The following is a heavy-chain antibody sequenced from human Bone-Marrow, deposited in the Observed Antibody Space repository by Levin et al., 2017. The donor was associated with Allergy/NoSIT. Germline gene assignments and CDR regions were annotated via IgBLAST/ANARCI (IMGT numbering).Heavy chain of an antibody. CDR3: AKVGLGYSYGMSYFDF. CDR2: ISYDGSNQ. Sequence: LSLTCAASGFTFSSYGMHWVRQAPGKGLEWVAVISYDGSNQYYADSVKGRFTISRDNSKNTLYLQMNSLRAEDTAVYYCAKVGLGYSYGMSYFDFWGQGTLVTVSS. D-gene: IGHD5-18*01. CDR1: GFTFSSYG. J-gene: IGHJ4*02. V-gene: IGHV3-30*18.